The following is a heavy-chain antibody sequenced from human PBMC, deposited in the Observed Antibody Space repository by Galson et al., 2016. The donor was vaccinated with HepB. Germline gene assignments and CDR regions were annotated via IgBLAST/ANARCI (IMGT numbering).Heavy chain of an antibody. CDR3: ARPYTYYFGSGSYFDVLHYGMDV. V-gene: IGHV3-48*01. CDR2: ISPSRGTI. CDR1: GFRFSDYN. D-gene: IGHD3-10*01. J-gene: IGHJ6*02. Sequence: SLRLSCAASGFRFSDYNMNWVRQAPGRGLEWVAYISPSRGTIYYADSEKGRFTLSRDNANNSLSRQMNSLRAEDTAFYYCARPYTYYFGSGSYFDVLHYGMDVWGQGTTVTVSS.